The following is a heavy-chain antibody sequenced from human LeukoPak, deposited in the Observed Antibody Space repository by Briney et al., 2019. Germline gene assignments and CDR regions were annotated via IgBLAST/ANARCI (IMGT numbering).Heavy chain of an antibody. Sequence: SVKVSCKASGGTFSSYAISWVRQAPGQGLEWMGGIIPILGTANYAQKFQGRVTITADESTSTAYMELSSLRSDDTAIYYCARANALYCSSTSCLFDYWGQGTLVTVSS. D-gene: IGHD2-2*01. CDR1: GGTFSSYA. J-gene: IGHJ4*02. CDR3: ARANALYCSSTSCLFDY. V-gene: IGHV1-69*13. CDR2: IIPILGTA.